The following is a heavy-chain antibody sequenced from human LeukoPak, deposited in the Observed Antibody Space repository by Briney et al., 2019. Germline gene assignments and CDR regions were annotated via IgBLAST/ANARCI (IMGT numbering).Heavy chain of an antibody. CDR3: ARGGYYDSSGRNFDY. V-gene: IGHV3-7*05. Sequence: PGGSLRLSCAVSGFTFSTYYMSWVRQGPGKGLEWVAKIEQDGSEKYYVDSVKGRFTISRDNAKNSLYLQMNSLRAEDTAVYYCARGGYYDSSGRNFDYWGQGTLVTVSS. D-gene: IGHD3-22*01. CDR2: IEQDGSEK. J-gene: IGHJ4*02. CDR1: GFTFSTYY.